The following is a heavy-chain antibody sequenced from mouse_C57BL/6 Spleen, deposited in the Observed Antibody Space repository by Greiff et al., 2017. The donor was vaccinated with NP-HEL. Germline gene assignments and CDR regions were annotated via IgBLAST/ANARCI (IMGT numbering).Heavy chain of an antibody. V-gene: IGHV1-82*01. CDR3: ARVTTGRAMDY. CDR1: GYAFSSSW. CDR2: IYPGDGDT. Sequence: VQLQQSGPELVKPGASVKISCKASGYAFSSSWMNWVKQRPGKGLEWIGRIYPGDGDTNYNGKFKGKATLTADKSSSTAYMQLSSLTSEDSAVYFCARVTTGRAMDYWGQGTSVTVSS. D-gene: IGHD1-1*01. J-gene: IGHJ4*01.